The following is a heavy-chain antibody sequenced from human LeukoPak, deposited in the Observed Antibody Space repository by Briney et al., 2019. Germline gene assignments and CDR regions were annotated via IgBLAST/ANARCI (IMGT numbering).Heavy chain of an antibody. CDR2: INPSSGGT. Sequence: ASVKVSCKASGYTFTSYYMHWVRQAPGQGLEWMGIINPSSGGTNYAQKFQGRVTMTTDTSTSTVYMELSSLRSDDTAVYYCAREGLPAANQASFDYWGQGTLVTVSS. CDR3: AREGLPAANQASFDY. V-gene: IGHV1-46*01. CDR1: GYTFTSYY. J-gene: IGHJ4*02. D-gene: IGHD2-2*01.